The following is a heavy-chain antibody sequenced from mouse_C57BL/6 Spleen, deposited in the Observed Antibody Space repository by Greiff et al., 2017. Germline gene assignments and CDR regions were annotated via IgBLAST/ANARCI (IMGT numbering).Heavy chain of an antibody. D-gene: IGHD1-1*02. V-gene: IGHV1-52*01. Sequence: QVQLQQPGAELVRPGASVKLSCKASGYTFTSYWMHWVKQRPKQGLEWIGNIYPSDSGTNYNEKFKDKATLTVDKSSSTAYMQLSSLTSEDSAVYYCARGAICGGFDYWGQGTTLTVSS. J-gene: IGHJ2*01. CDR3: ARGAICGGFDY. CDR2: IYPSDSGT. CDR1: GYTFTSYW.